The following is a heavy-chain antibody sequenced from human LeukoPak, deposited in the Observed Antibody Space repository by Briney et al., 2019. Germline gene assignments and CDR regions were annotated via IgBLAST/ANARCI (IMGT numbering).Heavy chain of an antibody. D-gene: IGHD3-22*01. V-gene: IGHV3-23*01. CDR3: AKASAMIVVVSKHFDY. CDR1: GFTFSNYY. CDR2: ISGSGGST. Sequence: GGSLRLSCAASGFTFSNYYMSWIRQAPGKGLEWVSAISGSGGSTYYADSVKGRFTISRDNSKNTLYLQMNSLRAEDTAVYYCAKASAMIVVVSKHFDYWGQGTLVTVSS. J-gene: IGHJ4*02.